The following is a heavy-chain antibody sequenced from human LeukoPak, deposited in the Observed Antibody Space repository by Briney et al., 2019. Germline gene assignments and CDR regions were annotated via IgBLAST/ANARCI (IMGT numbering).Heavy chain of an antibody. D-gene: IGHD4-23*01. Sequence: GASVKVSCKASGYTFTGYYMHWVRQAPGQGLEWMGRINPNSGGTNYAQKFQGRVTMTRDTSISTAYMELSRLRSDDTAVYYCARETTVVTGFDYWGQGTLVTVSS. J-gene: IGHJ4*02. CDR3: ARETTVVTGFDY. CDR1: GYTFTGYY. V-gene: IGHV1-2*02. CDR2: INPNSGGT.